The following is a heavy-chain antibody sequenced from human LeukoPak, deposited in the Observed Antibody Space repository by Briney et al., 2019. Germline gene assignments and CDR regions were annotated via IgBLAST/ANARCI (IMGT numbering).Heavy chain of an antibody. Sequence: GGSLRLSCAASGFTFTSVWMHWFRQAPGSGLVWISRISTDGAVTGYADSVKGRFTISRDNAKNTMYLQMNSMRAEDTAVYYCARDRTTVTLFDNWGQGALVTVSS. D-gene: IGHD4-17*01. V-gene: IGHV3-74*01. CDR2: ISTDGAVT. CDR3: ARDRTTVTLFDN. J-gene: IGHJ4*02. CDR1: GFTFTSVW.